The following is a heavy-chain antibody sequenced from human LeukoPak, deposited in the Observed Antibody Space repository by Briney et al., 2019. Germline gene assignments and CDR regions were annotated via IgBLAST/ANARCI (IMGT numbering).Heavy chain of an antibody. V-gene: IGHV4-4*07. Sequence: SETLSLTCTVSGGSISYYYWSWIRQPDGKGLEWIGRIYSSGSTTYNPSLKSRVTMSVDTAKNQFSLILSSVTAADTAVYYCARDRGDLGNFDYWGQGTLVTVSS. CDR1: GGSISYYY. CDR3: ARDRGDLGNFDY. D-gene: IGHD3-10*01. CDR2: IYSSGST. J-gene: IGHJ4*02.